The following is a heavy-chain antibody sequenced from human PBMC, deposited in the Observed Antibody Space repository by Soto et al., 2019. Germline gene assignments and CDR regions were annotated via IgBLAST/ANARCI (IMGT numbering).Heavy chain of an antibody. J-gene: IGHJ4*01. Sequence: PSPTLSLTCAITGDSVSSNSAGWSWVRQSPSRGLEWLGRTYYRSKWYYEYAVPVRGRITINPDTSKNQYSLQLNSVTPEDTAVYFCARGEQYSGRIFDYWGQGTLVTVSS. CDR3: ARGEQYSGRIFDY. CDR1: GDSVSSNSAG. D-gene: IGHD1-26*01. V-gene: IGHV6-1*01. CDR2: TYYRSKWYY.